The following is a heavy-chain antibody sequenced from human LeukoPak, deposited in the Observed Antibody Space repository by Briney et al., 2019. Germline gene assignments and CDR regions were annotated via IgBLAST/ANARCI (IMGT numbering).Heavy chain of an antibody. V-gene: IGHV1-46*01. CDR3: ARDLSPSSSWGYYYYGMDV. D-gene: IGHD6-13*01. Sequence: ASVKVSCKASGYTFTSYYMHWVRQAPGQGLEWMGIINPSGGSTSYAQKFQGRVTMTRDTSTSTVYMELSSLRSEDTAVYYCARDLSPSSSWGYYYYGMDVWGQGTTVTVSS. J-gene: IGHJ6*02. CDR1: GYTFTSYY. CDR2: INPSGGST.